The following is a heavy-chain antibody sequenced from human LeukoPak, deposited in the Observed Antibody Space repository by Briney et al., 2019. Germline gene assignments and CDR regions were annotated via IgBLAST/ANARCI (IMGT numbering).Heavy chain of an antibody. V-gene: IGHV4-59*01. CDR1: GGSMSSYY. J-gene: IGHJ6*03. CDR3: ARYYDAFWPNLYFFMDV. D-gene: IGHD3-3*01. CDR2: IYYSGST. Sequence: SETLSLTCTVSGGSMSSYYWSWIRQPPAKGLEWIGYIYYSGSTNYNPSLKSRVTISVDTSKNQFSLKLSSVTAADTAVYYCARYYDAFWPNLYFFMDVWGKGTTGTVSS.